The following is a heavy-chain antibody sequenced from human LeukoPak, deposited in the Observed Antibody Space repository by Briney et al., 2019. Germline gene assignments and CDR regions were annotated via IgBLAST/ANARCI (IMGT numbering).Heavy chain of an antibody. D-gene: IGHD2-15*01. J-gene: IGHJ4*02. V-gene: IGHV5-51*01. CDR3: ARISGYCSGGSCYWIDY. CDR2: IYPGDSDT. CDR1: GYSFTRYW. Sequence: GESLKISCKGSGYSFTRYWIGRVRQMPGKGLEWMGIIYPGDSDTRYSPSFQGQVTISADKSISTAYLQWSSLKASDTAMYYCARISGYCSGGSCYWIDYWGQGTLVTVSS.